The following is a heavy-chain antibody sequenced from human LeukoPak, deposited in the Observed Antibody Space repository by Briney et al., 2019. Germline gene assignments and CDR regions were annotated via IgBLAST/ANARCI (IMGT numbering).Heavy chain of an antibody. CDR3: ARAFSSPNWFAP. CDR2: ISYDGNNK. V-gene: IGHV3-30-3*01. J-gene: IGHJ5*02. Sequence: PGRSLRLSCAASGFTFSSYAIHWVRHPQGNGLEWLTMISYDGNNKYYADSVKRRFTSSRDNSKNTLSLQMTSLRAEDTAVSYCARAFSSPNWFAPWGQGTLVTVSS. CDR1: GFTFSSYA. D-gene: IGHD6-13*01.